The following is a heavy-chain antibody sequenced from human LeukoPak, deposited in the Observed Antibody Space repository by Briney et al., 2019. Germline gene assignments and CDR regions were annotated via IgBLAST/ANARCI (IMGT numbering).Heavy chain of an antibody. D-gene: IGHD3-10*01. CDR1: GGSLSSYH. CDR2: IYYSGST. Sequence: PSETLSLTFPVTGGSLSSYHWSWIRQPPGKGLEWIGYIYYSGSTNYSPSLKRRVTISVDTSKNQFSLKLSSVTAADTAVYYCARVGYYGSGSYYNYYYYMDVWGKGTTVTISS. V-gene: IGHV4-59*01. J-gene: IGHJ6*03. CDR3: ARVGYYGSGSYYNYYYYMDV.